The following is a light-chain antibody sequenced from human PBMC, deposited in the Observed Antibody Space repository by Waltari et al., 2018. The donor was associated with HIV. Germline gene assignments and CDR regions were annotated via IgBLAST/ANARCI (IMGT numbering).Light chain of an antibody. Sequence: QSVLTQPPSVSAAPGQKVTISCSGSSSDIGSYSVSWYQQFPGTAPRRLIFDPYKRPSGIPDRFSASKSGTSATLDITGLQTGDEADYYCATWDNSLSIGVFGGGTKLTVL. V-gene: IGLV1-51*01. CDR1: SSDIGSYS. CDR3: ATWDNSLSIGV. CDR2: DPY. J-gene: IGLJ3*02.